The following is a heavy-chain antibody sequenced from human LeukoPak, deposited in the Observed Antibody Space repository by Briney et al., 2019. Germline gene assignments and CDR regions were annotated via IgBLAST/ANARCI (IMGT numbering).Heavy chain of an antibody. J-gene: IGHJ4*02. CDR1: GGSISSYY. Sequence: PSETLSLTCTVSGGSISSYYWSWIRQPPGKGLEWIGYIYYSGSTNYNPSLKSRVTISVDTSKNQFSLKLSSVTAADTAVYYCARLGYNWNYPDYWGQGTLVTVSS. V-gene: IGHV4-59*12. CDR3: ARLGYNWNYPDY. CDR2: IYYSGST. D-gene: IGHD1-20*01.